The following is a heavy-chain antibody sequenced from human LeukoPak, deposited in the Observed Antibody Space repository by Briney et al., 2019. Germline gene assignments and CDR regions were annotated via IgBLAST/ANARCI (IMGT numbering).Heavy chain of an antibody. CDR3: ARVGPQWELLVAYFDY. CDR2: ISYDGSNK. V-gene: IGHV3-30-3*01. Sequence: PGGSLRLSCAASGFTFSSYAMHWVRQAPGKGLEWVAVISYDGSNKYYADSVKGRFTISRDNSKNTLYLQMNSLRAEDTAVYYCARVGPQWELLVAYFDYWGQGTLVTVSS. D-gene: IGHD1-26*01. CDR1: GFTFSSYA. J-gene: IGHJ4*02.